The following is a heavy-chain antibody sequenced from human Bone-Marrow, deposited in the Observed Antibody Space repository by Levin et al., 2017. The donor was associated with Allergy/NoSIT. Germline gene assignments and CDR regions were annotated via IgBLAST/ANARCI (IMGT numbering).Heavy chain of an antibody. V-gene: IGHV3-48*01. CDR1: GFTFSSYS. Sequence: GESLKISCAASGFTFSSYSMNWVRQAPGKGLEWVSYISSSSSTIYYADSVKGRFTISRDNAENSLYLQMNSLRAEDTAVYYCARGIGNYVWGSYTSWGQGTLVTVSS. J-gene: IGHJ4*02. CDR3: ARGIGNYVWGSYTS. CDR2: ISSSSSTI. D-gene: IGHD3-16*01.